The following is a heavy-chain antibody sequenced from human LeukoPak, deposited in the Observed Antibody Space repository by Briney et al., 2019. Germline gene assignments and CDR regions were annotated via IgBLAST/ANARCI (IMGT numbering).Heavy chain of an antibody. CDR2: ISYDGSNK. CDR1: GFTFSSYA. D-gene: IGHD3-22*01. V-gene: IGHV3-30-3*01. CDR3: ARVNPPWYYYDSSGYYFIDY. J-gene: IGHJ4*02. Sequence: GGSLRLSCAASGFTFSSYAMHWVRQAPGKGLEWVAVISYDGSNKYYADSVKGRFTISRDNSKNTLYLQMNSLRAEDTAVYYCARVNPPWYYYDSSGYYFIDYWGQGTLVTVSS.